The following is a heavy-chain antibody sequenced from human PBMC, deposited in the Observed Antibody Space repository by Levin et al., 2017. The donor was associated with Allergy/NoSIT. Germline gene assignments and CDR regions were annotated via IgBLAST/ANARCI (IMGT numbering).Heavy chain of an antibody. CDR1: GGSVSSYGYY. D-gene: IGHD7-27*01. Sequence: PSETLSLTCTVSGGSVSSYGYYWNWIRQPPGKGLEWIGFIYYSGSTNYNPSLESRVTISEDTSKNQFSLKLSSVTAADTAIYYCARGGANWGSYFDYWGPGTLVSVSS. J-gene: IGHJ4*02. V-gene: IGHV4-61*08. CDR3: ARGGANWGSYFDY. CDR2: IYYSGST.